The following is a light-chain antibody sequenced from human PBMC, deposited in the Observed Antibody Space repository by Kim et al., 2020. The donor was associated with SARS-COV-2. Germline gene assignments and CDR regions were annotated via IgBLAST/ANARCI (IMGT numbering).Light chain of an antibody. V-gene: IGKV1-27*01. Sequence: ASVGDRVTITCRASQCISNYLVWYQQKPGNVPKLLIYAASTLQSGVPSRFSGSGSGTDFTLTISSLQPEDVATYYCQNYNSAPLTFGGGTKVEIK. CDR1: QCISNY. CDR2: AAS. CDR3: QNYNSAPLT. J-gene: IGKJ4*01.